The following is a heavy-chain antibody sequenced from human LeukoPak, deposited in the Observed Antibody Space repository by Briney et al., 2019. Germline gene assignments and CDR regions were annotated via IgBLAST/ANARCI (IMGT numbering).Heavy chain of an antibody. J-gene: IGHJ4*02. CDR3: ATDLGVAARAAQHYFDY. Sequence: ASVKVSCKVSGYTLTELSMHWVRQAPGKGLEWMGGFDPEDGETIYAQKFQGRVTMTEDTSTDTAYMELSSLRSEDTAVYYCATDLGVAARAAQHYFDYWGQGTLVTVSS. D-gene: IGHD6-6*01. CDR1: GYTLTELS. CDR2: FDPEDGET. V-gene: IGHV1-24*01.